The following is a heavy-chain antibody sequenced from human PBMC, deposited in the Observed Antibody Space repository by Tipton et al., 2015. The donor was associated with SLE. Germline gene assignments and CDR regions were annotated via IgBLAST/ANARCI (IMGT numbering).Heavy chain of an antibody. CDR2: IYYSGST. CDR1: GGSISSSSYY. Sequence: TLSLTCTVSGGSISSSSYYWGWIRQPPGKGLEWIGSIYYSGSTYYNPSLKSRVTISVDTSKNQFSLKLSSVTAADTAVYYCARRTIFGGDAPWGQGTLVTVSS. J-gene: IGHJ5*02. D-gene: IGHD3-3*01. CDR3: ARRTIFGGDAP. V-gene: IGHV4-39*01.